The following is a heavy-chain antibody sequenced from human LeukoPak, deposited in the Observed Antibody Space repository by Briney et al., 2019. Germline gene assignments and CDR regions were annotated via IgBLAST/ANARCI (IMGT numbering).Heavy chain of an antibody. J-gene: IGHJ4*02. CDR3: VMTTEILLDY. V-gene: IGHV4-39*07. CDR1: GGSISSTSYY. Sequence: SETLSLTCSVSGGSISSTSYYWGWIRQPPGKGLEWIGSISYSGSTFYNPSLKSRVTISVDTSKNQFSLKLSSVTAADTAVYYCVMTTEILLDYWGQGTLVTVSS. CDR2: ISYSGST. D-gene: IGHD4-17*01.